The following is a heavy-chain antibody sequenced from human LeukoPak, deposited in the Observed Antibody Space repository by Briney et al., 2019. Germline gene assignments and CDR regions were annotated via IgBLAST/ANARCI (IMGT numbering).Heavy chain of an antibody. CDR3: ARDHYDSSGYAFDY. CDR1: GVSFTGYY. V-gene: IGHV3-11*01. D-gene: IGHD3-22*01. J-gene: IGHJ4*02. CDR2: ISSSGSTI. Sequence: LSLTCTVYGVSFTGYYWSWIRQAPGKGLEWVSYISSSGSTIYYADSVKGRFTISRDNAKNSLYLQMNSLRAEDTAVYYCARDHYDSSGYAFDYWGQGTLVTVSS.